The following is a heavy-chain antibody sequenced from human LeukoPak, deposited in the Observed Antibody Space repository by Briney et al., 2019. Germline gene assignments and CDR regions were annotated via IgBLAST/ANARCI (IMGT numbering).Heavy chain of an antibody. CDR1: GLTFGEYA. V-gene: IGHV3-49*04. J-gene: IGHJ4*02. D-gene: IGHD3-22*01. Sequence: GGSLRLSCIASGLTFGEYAMSWVRQAPGKGLEWVGVIRSKAYGGTTEYAASVKGRFTISRDDSKSIAYLQMNSLKSEDTAVYHCLYYYDSSGYYLPDHWGQGTLVTVSS. CDR3: LYYYDSSGYYLPDH. CDR2: IRSKAYGGTT.